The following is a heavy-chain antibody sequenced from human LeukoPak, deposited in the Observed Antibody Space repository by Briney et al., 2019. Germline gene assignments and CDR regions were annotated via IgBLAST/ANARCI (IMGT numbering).Heavy chain of an antibody. CDR1: GYTFTLYY. V-gene: IGHV1-46*01. J-gene: IGHJ5*02. CDR3: ARGYCSSTSCYAWFDP. D-gene: IGHD2-2*01. CDR2: INPSGGST. Sequence: ASVKVSCKASGYTFTLYYMHWVRQAPGQGLEWMGTINPSGGSTHYAQRLQGRVTMTRDTSTSTVDMELSSLRSEDTAVYYCARGYCSSTSCYAWFDPRGQGTLVTVSS.